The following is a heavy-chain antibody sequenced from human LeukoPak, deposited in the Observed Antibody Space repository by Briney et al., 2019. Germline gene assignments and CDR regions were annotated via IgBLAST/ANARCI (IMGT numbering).Heavy chain of an antibody. CDR1: GFTFSSYA. D-gene: IGHD6-19*01. CDR3: AKDTDSSGWYGD. Sequence: GGSLRLSCAASGFTFSSYAMSWVRQAPGKGLEWVSGISWNSGSIGYADSVKGRFTISRDNAKNSLYLQMNSLRAEDTALYYCAKDTDSSGWYGDWGQGTLVTVSS. J-gene: IGHJ4*02. CDR2: ISWNSGSI. V-gene: IGHV3-9*01.